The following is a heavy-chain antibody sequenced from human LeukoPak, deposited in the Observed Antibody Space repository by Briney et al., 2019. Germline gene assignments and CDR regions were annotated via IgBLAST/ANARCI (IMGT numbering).Heavy chain of an antibody. Sequence: SQTLSLTCTVSGGSISSGDYYWSWIRQPPGKGLEWIGYIYYSGSTYYNPSLKSRVTISVDKSKNQFSLKLSSVTAADTAVYYCARYGTGSYYNVNWFDPWGQGTLVTVSS. CDR3: ARYGTGSYYNVNWFDP. CDR1: GGSISSGDYY. V-gene: IGHV4-30-4*01. CDR2: IYYSGST. D-gene: IGHD3-10*01. J-gene: IGHJ5*02.